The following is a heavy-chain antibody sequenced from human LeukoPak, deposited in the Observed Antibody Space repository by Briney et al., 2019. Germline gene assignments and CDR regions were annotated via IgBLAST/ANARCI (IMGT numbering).Heavy chain of an antibody. Sequence: GGSLRLSCAASGFTFSSYTMSWVRQAPGKGLEWVPAISGSGGSTYYADSVKGRFTISRDNSKNTLYLQMNGLRAEDTAVYYCAKVRNPFARSGYPWDYWGQGTLVTVSS. CDR1: GFTFSSYT. D-gene: IGHD3-3*01. V-gene: IGHV3-23*01. CDR2: ISGSGGST. J-gene: IGHJ4*02. CDR3: AKVRNPFARSGYPWDY.